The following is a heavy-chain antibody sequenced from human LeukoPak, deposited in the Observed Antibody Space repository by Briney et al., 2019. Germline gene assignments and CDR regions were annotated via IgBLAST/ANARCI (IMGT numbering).Heavy chain of an antibody. J-gene: IGHJ6*03. CDR2: ISSSSSYI. D-gene: IGHD2-2*01. Sequence: KSGGSLRLSCAASGFTFSSYSMNWVRQAPGKGLEWVSSISSSSSYIYCADSVKGRFTISRDNAKNSLYLQMNSLRAEDTAVYYCARTVVPAAPYYYYYYYMDVWGKGTTVTVSS. V-gene: IGHV3-21*01. CDR3: ARTVVPAAPYYYYYYYMDV. CDR1: GFTFSSYS.